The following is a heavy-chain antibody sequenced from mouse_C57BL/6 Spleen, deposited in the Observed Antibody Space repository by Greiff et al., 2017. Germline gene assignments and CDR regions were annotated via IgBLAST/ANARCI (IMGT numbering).Heavy chain of an antibody. J-gene: IGHJ3*01. CDR1: GYAFSSSW. Sequence: QVQLQQSGPELVKPGASVKISCKASGYAFSSSWMNWVKQRPGKGLEWIGRIYPGDGDTNYKGKFKGKATLTADKSSSTAYMQLSSLTSEDSAVYFCAREGDGNYSAWFAYWGQGTLVTVSA. CDR2: IYPGDGDT. CDR3: AREGDGNYSAWFAY. D-gene: IGHD2-1*01. V-gene: IGHV1-82*01.